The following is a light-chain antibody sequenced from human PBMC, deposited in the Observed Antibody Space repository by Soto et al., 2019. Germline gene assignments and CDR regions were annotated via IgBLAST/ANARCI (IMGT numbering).Light chain of an antibody. CDR1: QSVSST. J-gene: IGKJ1*01. Sequence: VMAKSPVTLSVSTWRIATLSGRASQSVSSTLVWYQQKPGQAPRLLIYGASTRDNGIPARFSGSGSGTEFTLTISSLQSEDFAVYYCQHYNNWQWTFGQGSKV. CDR3: QHYNNWQWT. V-gene: IGKV3-15*01. CDR2: GAS.